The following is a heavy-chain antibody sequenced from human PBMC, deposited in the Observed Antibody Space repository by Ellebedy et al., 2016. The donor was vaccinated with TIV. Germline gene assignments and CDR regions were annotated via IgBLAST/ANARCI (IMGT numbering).Heavy chain of an antibody. J-gene: IGHJ4*02. V-gene: IGHV3-7*01. D-gene: IGHD2-8*01. CDR1: GFTFSSYW. Sequence: GESLKISCAASGFTFSSYWMSWDRQAPGKGLEWVANIKQDGSEKYYVDSVKGRFTISRDNAKNSLYLQMNSLRAEDTAVYYCARGYASPNYWGQGTLVTVSS. CDR3: ARGYASPNY. CDR2: IKQDGSEK.